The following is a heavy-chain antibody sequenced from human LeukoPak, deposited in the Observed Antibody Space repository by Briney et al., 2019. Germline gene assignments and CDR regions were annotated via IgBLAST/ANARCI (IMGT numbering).Heavy chain of an antibody. V-gene: IGHV3-21*01. J-gene: IGHJ6*02. CDR3: ARDRDIVVVRPHYYYGMDV. CDR1: GFTFSSYS. D-gene: IGHD2-21*01. CDR2: ISSSSSYI. Sequence: PGGSLRLSCAASGFTFSSYSMNWVRQAPGKGLEWVSSISSSSSYIYYADSVKGRFTISRDNAKNSLYLQMNSLRAEDTAVYYCARDRDIVVVRPHYYYGMDVWGQGTTVTVSS.